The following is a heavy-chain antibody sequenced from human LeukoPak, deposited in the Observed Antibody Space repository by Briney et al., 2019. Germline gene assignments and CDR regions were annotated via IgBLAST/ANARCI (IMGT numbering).Heavy chain of an antibody. J-gene: IGHJ6*02. CDR1: GFTFSSYA. D-gene: IGHD2-15*01. CDR2: ISYDGGNK. V-gene: IGHV3-30-3*01. CDR3: AREGGYYYGMDV. Sequence: GGSLRLSCAASGFTFSSYAMHWVSQAQGKGLEWVAVISYDGGNKYYADSVKGRFTISRDNSKNTLYLQMNSLRAEDTAVYYCAREGGYYYGMDVWGQGTTVTVSS.